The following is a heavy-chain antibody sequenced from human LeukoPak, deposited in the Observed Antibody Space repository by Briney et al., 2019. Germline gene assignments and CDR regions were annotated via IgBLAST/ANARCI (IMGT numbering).Heavy chain of an antibody. J-gene: IGHJ4*02. CDR3: ARERFRSGWYDY. Sequence: GGFLRLSCAASVFTVSSNYMSWVRQAPGKGLEWVSVIYSGGSTYCADSVKGRFTISRDNSKNTLYLQMNSLRAEDTAVYYCARERFRSGWYDYWGQGTLVTVSS. CDR1: VFTVSSNY. V-gene: IGHV3-53*01. D-gene: IGHD6-19*01. CDR2: IYSGGST.